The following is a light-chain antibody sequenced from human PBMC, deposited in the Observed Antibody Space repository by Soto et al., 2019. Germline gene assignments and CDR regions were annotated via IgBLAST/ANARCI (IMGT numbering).Light chain of an antibody. CDR1: SSNIGAGYD. CDR3: QSYDSSLSAFV. V-gene: IGLV1-40*01. CDR2: GNS. Sequence: QSVLTQPPSVSGAPWQRVTISCTGSSSNIGAGYDVHWYQQLPGTAPKPLIYGNSNRPSGVPDRFSGSKSGTSASLAITGLQAEDEADYYCQSYDSSLSAFVFGTGTKVTVL. J-gene: IGLJ1*01.